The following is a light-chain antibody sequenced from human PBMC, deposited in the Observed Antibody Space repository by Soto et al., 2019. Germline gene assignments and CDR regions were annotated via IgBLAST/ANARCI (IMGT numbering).Light chain of an antibody. CDR3: QQSYSTGSARLT. J-gene: IGKJ4*01. CDR1: QSISSY. V-gene: IGKV1-39*01. Sequence: DIQLTRSPSYLSPSVGDSVTITCRAGQSISSYLNWYQQKPGKDPKPLIYXASSLQSGVPSRFSGSGSETDFTLTIRSLQPEDFATDSCQQSYSTGSARLTFGGGTKVDIK. CDR2: XAS.